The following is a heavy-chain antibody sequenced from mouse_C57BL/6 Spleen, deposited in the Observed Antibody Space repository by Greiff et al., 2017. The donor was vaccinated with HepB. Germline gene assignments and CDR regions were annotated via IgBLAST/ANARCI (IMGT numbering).Heavy chain of an antibody. J-gene: IGHJ2*01. CDR1: GYTFTSYW. CDR2: IDPSDSET. V-gene: IGHV1-52*01. Sequence: LQQPGAELVRPGSSVKLSCKASGYTFTSYWMHWVKQRPIQGLEWIGNIDPSDSETHYNQKFKDKATLTVDKSSSTAYMQLSSLTSEDSAVYYCARNYYGSSPYFDYWGQGTTLTVSS. D-gene: IGHD1-1*01. CDR3: ARNYYGSSPYFDY.